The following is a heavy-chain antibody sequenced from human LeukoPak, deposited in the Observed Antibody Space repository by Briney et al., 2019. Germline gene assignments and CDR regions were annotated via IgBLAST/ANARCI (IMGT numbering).Heavy chain of an antibody. CDR3: AKSLGYCSGGSCCPFDY. V-gene: IGHV3-23*01. Sequence: GGPLRLSCAASGFTFSSYAMSWVRQAPGKGLEWVSAISGSGGSTYYADSVKGRFTISRDNSKNTLYLQMNSLRAEDTAVYYCAKSLGYCSGGSCCPFDYWGQGTLVTVSS. CDR1: GFTFSSYA. CDR2: ISGSGGST. J-gene: IGHJ4*02. D-gene: IGHD2-15*01.